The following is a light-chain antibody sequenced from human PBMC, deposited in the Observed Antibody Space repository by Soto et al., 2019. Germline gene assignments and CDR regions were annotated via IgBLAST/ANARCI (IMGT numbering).Light chain of an antibody. V-gene: IGKV1-17*01. J-gene: IGKJ1*01. Sequence: IQMTQSPSSLSASVGDRLSITCRASQVITNDLGWYQQKPGKAPKRLIYAASTLQSGVPSRFSGSGSGTEFTPTTASQQPEDIASYYFLQLNTYPLSCGQGTKVAIK. CDR1: QVITND. CDR3: LQLNTYPLS. CDR2: AAS.